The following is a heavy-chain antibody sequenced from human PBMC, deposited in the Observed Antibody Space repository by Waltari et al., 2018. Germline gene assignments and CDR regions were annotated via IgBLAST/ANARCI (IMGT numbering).Heavy chain of an antibody. Sequence: EVQLLESGGGLVQPGGSLRLSCAASGFTFTNYAMSGVRQAPGKGLEGVSSISGSGGSTYYADSVQGRFTISRDNSRNALYLQMNSLRADDTAVYFCAKEHPGPPPDYWGQGTLVTVSS. J-gene: IGHJ4*02. V-gene: IGHV3-23*01. CDR2: ISGSGGST. CDR3: AKEHPGPPPDY. D-gene: IGHD1-1*01. CDR1: GFTFTNYA.